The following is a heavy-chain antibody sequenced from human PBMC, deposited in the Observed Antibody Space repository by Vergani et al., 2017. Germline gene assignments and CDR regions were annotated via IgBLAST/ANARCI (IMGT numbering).Heavy chain of an antibody. CDR2: IYYSGST. D-gene: IGHD3-22*01. V-gene: IGHV4-59*01. Sequence: QVQLQESGPGLVKPSETLSLPCTVPGGPISSYYWSWIRQPPGKGLEWIGYIYYSGSTNYNPSLKSRVTISVDTSKNQFSLKLSAVTAADTAVYYCARGGGYYDSSGIFDYWGQGTLVTVSS. CDR1: GGPISSYY. J-gene: IGHJ4*02. CDR3: ARGGGYYDSSGIFDY.